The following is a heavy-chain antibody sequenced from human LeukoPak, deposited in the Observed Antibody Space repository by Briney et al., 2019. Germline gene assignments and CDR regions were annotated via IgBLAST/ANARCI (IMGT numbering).Heavy chain of an antibody. J-gene: IGHJ4*02. CDR3: AKVEWELLPYFDY. Sequence: GGSLRLSCAASGFTFSSCSMNWVRQAPGKGLEWVSYISSSSTTIYYADPVKGRFTISRDNAKNSLYLQMNSLRAEDTAVYYCAKVEWELLPYFDYWGQGTLVAVSS. D-gene: IGHD1-26*01. CDR1: GFTFSSCS. CDR2: ISSSSTTI. V-gene: IGHV3-48*01.